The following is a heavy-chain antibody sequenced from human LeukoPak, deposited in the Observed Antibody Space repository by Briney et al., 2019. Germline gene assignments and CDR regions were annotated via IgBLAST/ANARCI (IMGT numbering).Heavy chain of an antibody. J-gene: IGHJ3*02. D-gene: IGHD5/OR15-5a*01. CDR3: AVNSTKHTFNI. CDR2: IYYSGST. Sequence: SETLSLTCTVSGCSISRYYRSWIRQSPGKGLEWVGSIYYSGSTNYNPSLKSRVSISVDTSKNQFSLELSSVTAADTAVYYCAVNSTKHTFNIWGQGTMVTVSS. CDR1: GCSISRYY. V-gene: IGHV4-59*08.